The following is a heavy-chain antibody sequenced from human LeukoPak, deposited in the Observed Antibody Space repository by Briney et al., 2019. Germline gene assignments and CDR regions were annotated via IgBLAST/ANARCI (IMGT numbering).Heavy chain of an antibody. V-gene: IGHV4-59*01. D-gene: IGHD6-19*01. CDR3: ARGVVAVAAATDPMDV. Sequence: SETLSLTCTVSGGSISSYYWSWIRQPPGKGLEWIGYIYYSGSTNYNPSLKSRVTISVDTSKNQLSLKLSSVTAADTAVYYCARGVVAVAAATDPMDVWGQGTTVTVSS. J-gene: IGHJ6*02. CDR1: GGSISSYY. CDR2: IYYSGST.